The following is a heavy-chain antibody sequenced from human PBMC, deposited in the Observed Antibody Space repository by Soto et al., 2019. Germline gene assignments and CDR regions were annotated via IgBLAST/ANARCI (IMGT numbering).Heavy chain of an antibody. CDR3: ATLERGREDVVYYYGMDV. J-gene: IGHJ6*02. CDR1: GGTFSSYA. D-gene: IGHD2-15*01. CDR2: IIPIFGTA. V-gene: IGHV1-69*13. Sequence: GASVKVSCKASGGTFSSYAISWVRQAPGQGLEWMGGIIPIFGTANYAQKFQGRVTITADESTSTAYMELSSLRSEDTAVYYCATLERGREDVVYYYGMDVWGQGTTVTVSS.